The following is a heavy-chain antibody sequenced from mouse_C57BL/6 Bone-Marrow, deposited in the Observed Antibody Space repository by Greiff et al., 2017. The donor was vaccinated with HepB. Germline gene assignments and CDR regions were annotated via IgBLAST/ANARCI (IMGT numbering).Heavy chain of an antibody. CDR3: ARDYGSSWGFAY. CDR2: IYPRSGNT. D-gene: IGHD1-1*01. CDR1: GYTFTSYG. J-gene: IGHJ3*01. Sequence: QVQLQQSGAELARPGASVKLSCKASGYTFTSYGISWVKQRTGQGLEWIGEIYPRSGNTYYNEKFKGKATLTADKSSNTAYMELRSLTSEDSAVYFCARDYGSSWGFAYWGQGTLVTVSA. V-gene: IGHV1-81*01.